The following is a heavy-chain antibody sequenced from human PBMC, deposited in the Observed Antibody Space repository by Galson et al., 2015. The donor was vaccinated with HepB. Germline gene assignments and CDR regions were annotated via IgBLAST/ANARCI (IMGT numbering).Heavy chain of an antibody. Sequence: SVKVSCKASGYTFTSYDINWVRQATGQGLEWMGWMNPNSGNTGYAQKFQGRVTMTRNTSLSTAYMELSSLRSEDTAVYYCAREFTIFGASNFDPWGQGTLVTVSS. CDR2: MNPNSGNT. V-gene: IGHV1-8*01. D-gene: IGHD3-3*01. J-gene: IGHJ5*02. CDR3: AREFTIFGASNFDP. CDR1: GYTFTSYD.